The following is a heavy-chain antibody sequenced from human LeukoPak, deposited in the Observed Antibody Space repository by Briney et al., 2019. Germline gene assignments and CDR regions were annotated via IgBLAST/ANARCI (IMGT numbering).Heavy chain of an antibody. V-gene: IGHV3-15*01. CDR3: TTDRFN. CDR1: GFTFDNAW. J-gene: IGHJ4*02. CDR2: IKNKRDGGTA. Sequence: GGSLRLSCAASGFTFDNAWMSWVRQAPGKGLEWVAHIKNKRDGGTADYGAPVKGRFTISRDDSKNTLYLQMNSLKIEDTAVYYCTTDRFNWGQGTLATVSS.